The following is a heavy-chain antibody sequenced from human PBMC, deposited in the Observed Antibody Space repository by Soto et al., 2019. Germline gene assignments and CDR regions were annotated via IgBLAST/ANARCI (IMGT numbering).Heavy chain of an antibody. Sequence: GGSLRLSCAASGFTFSDYYMSWIRQAPGKGLEWVSYISSSGSTIYYADSVKGRFTISRDNAKNSLYLQMNSLRAEDTAVYYCARENVVVVAAIDYWGQGTLVTVSS. J-gene: IGHJ4*02. D-gene: IGHD2-15*01. CDR1: GFTFSDYY. CDR2: ISSSGSTI. V-gene: IGHV3-11*01. CDR3: ARENVVVVAAIDY.